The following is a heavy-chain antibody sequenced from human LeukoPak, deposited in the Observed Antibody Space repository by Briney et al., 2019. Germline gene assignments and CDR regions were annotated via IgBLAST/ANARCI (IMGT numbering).Heavy chain of an antibody. J-gene: IGHJ4*02. D-gene: IGHD6-19*01. Sequence: SQTLSLTCDISGDSVSIDSATWNWIRQSPSIGLEWLGRTYYRSAWYTDYAVSVQSRITIKPDTSTNQFSLQLYSLTPEDTAVYYCARGIPVAGFDYWGQGTLVTVSS. V-gene: IGHV6-1*01. CDR2: TYYRSAWYT. CDR3: ARGIPVAGFDY. CDR1: GDSVSIDSAT.